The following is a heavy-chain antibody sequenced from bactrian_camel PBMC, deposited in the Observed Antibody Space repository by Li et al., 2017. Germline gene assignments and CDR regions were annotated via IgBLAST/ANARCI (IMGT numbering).Heavy chain of an antibody. V-gene: IGHV3S31*01. CDR1: GFTFSDYA. Sequence: DVQLVESGGGLVQPGGSLRLSCAASGFTFSDYAMNWVRQAPGKGLEWVSAINTAGERTYYAGSVKGRFTVSRDNAKNTLYLQMNSLKTEDTAVYYCAAEWDYNSDPLSVYFGYRGQGTQVTVS. J-gene: IGHJ6*01. CDR3: AAEWDYNSDPLSVYFGY. D-gene: IGHD4*01. CDR2: INTAGERT.